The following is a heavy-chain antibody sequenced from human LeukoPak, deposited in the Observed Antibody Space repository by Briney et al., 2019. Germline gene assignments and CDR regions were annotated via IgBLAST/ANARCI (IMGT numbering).Heavy chain of an antibody. CDR3: ARGYNYVYFDS. J-gene: IGHJ4*02. D-gene: IGHD3-10*02. Sequence: GGSLRLSCTVSKFTFSTYWMSWVRQAPGKGLEWVANINQDGNDQYYVDSVKGRFTISRDNAKNSLHLQMTSLRAEDTAVYYCARGYNYVYFDSRGQGTLVTVSS. CDR2: INQDGNDQ. CDR1: KFTFSTYW. V-gene: IGHV3-7*04.